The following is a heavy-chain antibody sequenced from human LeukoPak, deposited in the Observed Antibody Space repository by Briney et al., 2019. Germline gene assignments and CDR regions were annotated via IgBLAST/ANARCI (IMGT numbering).Heavy chain of an antibody. CDR2: IYPNSGGT. J-gene: IGHJ5*02. CDR3: AREGYLHPNWFDP. V-gene: IGHV1-2*02. Sequence: ASVKVSCKASAYTFTGYYMHWVRQAPGQGLEWMGWIYPNSGGTNYAQKFQGRATMTRDTSISTAYMELSRLRSDDTAVYYCAREGYLHPNWFDPWGQGTLVTVSS. CDR1: AYTFTGYY. D-gene: IGHD6-13*01.